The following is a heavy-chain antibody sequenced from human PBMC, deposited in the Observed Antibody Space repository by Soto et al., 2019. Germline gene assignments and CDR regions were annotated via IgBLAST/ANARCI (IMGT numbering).Heavy chain of an antibody. V-gene: IGHV1-8*01. CDR1: GYTFTTYD. D-gene: IGHD1-26*01. J-gene: IGHJ5*02. CDR3: ASALRGTP. Sequence: QVQVVQSGAEVKKPGASVKVSCKVSGYTFTTYDINWVRQAPGQGLEWMGWMNPETGDTVYGQQFQGRVTLSRNTSITTAYLELTNLRFEDTAVYNSASALRGTPWGQGTLVTVSA. CDR2: MNPETGDT.